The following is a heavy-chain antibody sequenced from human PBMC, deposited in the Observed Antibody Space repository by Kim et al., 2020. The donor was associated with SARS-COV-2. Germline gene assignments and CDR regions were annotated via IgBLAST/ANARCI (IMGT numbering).Heavy chain of an antibody. CDR3: AGGPYYVNAGTL. D-gene: IGHD3-16*01. J-gene: IGHJ4*02. V-gene: IGHV3-21*01. Sequence: YYADSVKGRFTISRDNAKNSMYLQMNSLGAEDTAVYYCAGGPYYVNAGTLWGQGTLVTVSS.